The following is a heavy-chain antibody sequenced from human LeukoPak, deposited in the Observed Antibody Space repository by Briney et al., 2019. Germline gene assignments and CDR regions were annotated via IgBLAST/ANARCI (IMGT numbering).Heavy chain of an antibody. Sequence: SETLSLTCAVSGGSISSGGYSWSWIRQPPGKGLEWIGYIYYSGSTNYNPSLKSRVTISVDTSENQFSLKLNSVTAADTAVYYCARQGGVATTFGYWGQGTLVTVSS. J-gene: IGHJ4*02. CDR2: IYYSGST. CDR3: ARQGGVATTFGY. D-gene: IGHD5-12*01. CDR1: GGSISSGGYS. V-gene: IGHV4-61*08.